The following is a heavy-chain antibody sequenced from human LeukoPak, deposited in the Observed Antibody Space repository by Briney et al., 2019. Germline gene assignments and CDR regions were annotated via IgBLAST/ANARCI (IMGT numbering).Heavy chain of an antibody. J-gene: IGHJ6*02. V-gene: IGHV3-30*18. CDR1: GFTFSSYG. D-gene: IGHD5-12*01. Sequence: GRSLRLSCAASGFTFSSYGMHWVRQAPGKGLEWVAVISYDGSNKYYADSVKGRFTISRDNSKNTLYLQMNSLRAEDTAVYYWAKETRGYPLYSSYGRDVGGQGTPVTVS. CDR2: ISYDGSNK. CDR3: AKETRGYPLYSSYGRDV.